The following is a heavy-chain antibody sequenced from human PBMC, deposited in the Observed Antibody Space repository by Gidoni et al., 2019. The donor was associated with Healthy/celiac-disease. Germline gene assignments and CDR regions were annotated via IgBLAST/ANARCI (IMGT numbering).Heavy chain of an antibody. J-gene: IGHJ4*02. V-gene: IGHV3-30-3*01. D-gene: IGHD6-19*01. Sequence: QVQLVESGGGVVQPGRSLRLSCAASGFTFSSYAMHWVRQAPGKVLEWVAVISNDGSNKYYADSVKGRFTISRDNSKNTLYLQMNSLRAEDTAVYYCARSSSGWYSVDYWGQGTLVTVSS. CDR3: ARSSSGWYSVDY. CDR1: GFTFSSYA. CDR2: ISNDGSNK.